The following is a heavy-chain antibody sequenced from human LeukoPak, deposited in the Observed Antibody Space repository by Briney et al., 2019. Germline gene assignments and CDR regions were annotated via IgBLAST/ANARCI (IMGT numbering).Heavy chain of an antibody. CDR3: ARGTVPAAKFTR. Sequence: SETLSLTCTVSGGSISSYYWSWIRQPPGKGLEWIGYIYYSGSTNYNPSLKSRVTISVDTSKNQFSLKLSSVTAADTAVCYCARGTVPAAKFTRWGQGTLVTVSS. CDR2: IYYSGST. V-gene: IGHV4-59*01. J-gene: IGHJ4*02. CDR1: GGSISSYY. D-gene: IGHD2-2*01.